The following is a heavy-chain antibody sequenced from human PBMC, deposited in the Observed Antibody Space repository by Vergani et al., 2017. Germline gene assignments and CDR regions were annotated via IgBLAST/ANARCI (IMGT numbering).Heavy chain of an antibody. Sequence: QLQLQESGPGLVKPSETLSLTCTVSGGSISSSSYYWGWIRQPPGKGLAWIGSISYSGSTYYNPSLKSRVTISVDTSKNQFSLKLSSVTAADTAVYYCARDLVYGDYFDPWGQGTLVTVSS. D-gene: IGHD4-17*01. CDR2: ISYSGST. CDR3: ARDLVYGDYFDP. J-gene: IGHJ5*02. CDR1: GGSISSSSYY. V-gene: IGHV4-39*07.